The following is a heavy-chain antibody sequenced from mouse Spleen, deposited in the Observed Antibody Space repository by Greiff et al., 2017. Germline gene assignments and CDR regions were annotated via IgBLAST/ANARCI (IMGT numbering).Heavy chain of an antibody. CDR3: ARGGTSSYEYYFDY. J-gene: IGHJ2*01. CDR2: INSNGGST. Sequence: VQLKESGGGLVQPGGSLKLSCAASGFTFSSYGMSWVRQTPDKRLELVATINSNGGSTYYPDSVKGRFTISRDNAKNTLYLQMSSLKSEDTAMYYGARGGTSSYEYYFDYWGQGTTLTVSS. V-gene: IGHV5-6-3*01. D-gene: IGHD1-1*01. CDR1: GFTFSSYG.